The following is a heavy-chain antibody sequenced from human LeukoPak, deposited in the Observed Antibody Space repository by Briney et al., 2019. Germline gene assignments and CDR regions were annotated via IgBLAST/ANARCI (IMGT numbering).Heavy chain of an antibody. V-gene: IGHV1-2*02. Sequence: ASVKVFCKASGYTFTGYYMHWVRQAPGQGLDWMGWINPNGGGTNYAQKFQGRVTMTRDTSISTAYMELSRLRSDDTAVYYCASSTYCGGDCYSFFDHWGQGALVTVSS. CDR2: INPNGGGT. CDR3: ASSTYCGGDCYSFFDH. D-gene: IGHD2-21*02. J-gene: IGHJ4*02. CDR1: GYTFTGYY.